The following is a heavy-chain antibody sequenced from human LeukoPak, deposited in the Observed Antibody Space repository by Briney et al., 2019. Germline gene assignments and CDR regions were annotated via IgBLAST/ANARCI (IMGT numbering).Heavy chain of an antibody. Sequence: GGSLRLSCAASGFTFNKYGLNWVRQAPGKGLEWVSSISGSGGNTYYADSVKGRFTISRDNSKNTLCLQMNRLRAEDTAVYYCAPKVVGSTPFDYWGQGTLVTVSS. CDR3: APKVVGSTPFDY. V-gene: IGHV3-23*01. CDR2: ISGSGGNT. J-gene: IGHJ4*02. D-gene: IGHD2-15*01. CDR1: GFTFNKYG.